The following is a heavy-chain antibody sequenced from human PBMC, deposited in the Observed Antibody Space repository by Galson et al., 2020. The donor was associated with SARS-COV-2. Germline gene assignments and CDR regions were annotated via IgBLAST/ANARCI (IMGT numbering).Heavy chain of an antibody. V-gene: IGHV1-2*02. D-gene: IGHD1-1*01. CDR1: GYTFTGYY. J-gene: IGHJ4*02. CDR3: AEGDGYNFPPGY. CDR2: INPNSGGT. Sequence: ASVTVSCQAPGYTFTGYYMHWVRQAPGQGLEWMGWINPNSGGTHYAPKFQGRVTMTRDTSISTAYMELSRLRSDDTAVYDCAEGDGYNFPPGYWGQGTLVTVSS.